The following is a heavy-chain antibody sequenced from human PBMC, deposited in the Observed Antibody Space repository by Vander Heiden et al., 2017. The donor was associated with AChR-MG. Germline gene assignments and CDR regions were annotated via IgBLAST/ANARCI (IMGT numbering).Heavy chain of an antibody. D-gene: IGHD5-12*01. V-gene: IGHV3-30*18. CDR1: GFTLCVYG. CDR2: ISYDGSNK. J-gene: IGHJ4*02. Sequence: QVQPVESGGGVVQPGRSLRLPCAASGFTLCVYGMHWVRQAPGKGLEWVAVISYDGSNKYYADSVKGRFTISRDNSKNTLYLQMNSLRAEDTAVYYCAKSAMATHFDYWGQGTLVTVSS. CDR3: AKSAMATHFDY.